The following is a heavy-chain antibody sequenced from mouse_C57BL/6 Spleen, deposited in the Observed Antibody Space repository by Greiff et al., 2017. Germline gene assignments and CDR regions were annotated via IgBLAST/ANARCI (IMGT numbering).Heavy chain of an antibody. CDR1: GFTFSDYG. J-gene: IGHJ4*01. V-gene: IGHV5-17*01. CDR2: ISSGSSTI. Sequence: EVMLVESGGGLVKPGGSLKLSCAASGFTFSDYGMHWVRQAPEKGLEWVAYISSGSSTIYYADTVKGRFTISRDNAKNTLFLQMTSLRSEDTAMYYCARRRYDYDVGAMDYWGQGTSVTVSS. CDR3: ARRRYDYDVGAMDY. D-gene: IGHD2-4*01.